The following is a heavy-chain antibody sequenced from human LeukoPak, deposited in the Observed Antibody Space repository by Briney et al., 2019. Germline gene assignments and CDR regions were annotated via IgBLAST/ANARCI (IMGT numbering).Heavy chain of an antibody. V-gene: IGHV4-38-2*02. D-gene: IGHD5-24*01. Sequence: SGTLSLTCAVSGYSISSGYYWGWIRQPPGKGLEWIGSIYHSGSTYYNPSLKSRVTISVDTSKNQFSLKLSSVTAADTAVYYCARDRYNQVDYWGQGTLVTVSS. J-gene: IGHJ4*02. CDR1: GYSISSGYY. CDR3: ARDRYNQVDY. CDR2: IYHSGST.